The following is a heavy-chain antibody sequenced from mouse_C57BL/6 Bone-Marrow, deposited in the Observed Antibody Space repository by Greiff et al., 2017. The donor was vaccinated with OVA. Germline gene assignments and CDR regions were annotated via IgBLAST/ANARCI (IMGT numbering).Heavy chain of an antibody. V-gene: IGHV1-61*01. D-gene: IGHD1-1*01. CDR3: ARWYYGSSYGYFDY. J-gene: IGHJ2*01. CDR1: GYTFTSYW. CDR2: IYPSDSET. Sequence: QVQLQQPGAELVRPGSSVKLSCKASGYTFTSYWMDWVKQRPGQGLEWIGNIYPSDSETHYNQKFKDKATLTVDKSSSTAYMQLSSLTSEDYAVYYCARWYYGSSYGYFDYWGQGTTLTVSS.